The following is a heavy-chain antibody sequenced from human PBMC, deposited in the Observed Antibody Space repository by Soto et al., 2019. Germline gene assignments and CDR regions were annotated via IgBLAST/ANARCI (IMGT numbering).Heavy chain of an antibody. J-gene: IGHJ4*02. CDR3: ARDSGYNYGITY. V-gene: IGHV3-7*01. CDR2: MNQDGSEK. D-gene: IGHD5-18*01. Sequence: GGSLRLSCTASGFTFSSHWMSWVRQAPGKGLEWVANMNQDGSEKNYVDSVKGRFTISRDNAKKSLDLQMNSLRAEDTAVYFCARDSGYNYGITYWGQGTLVTVSS. CDR1: GFTFSSHW.